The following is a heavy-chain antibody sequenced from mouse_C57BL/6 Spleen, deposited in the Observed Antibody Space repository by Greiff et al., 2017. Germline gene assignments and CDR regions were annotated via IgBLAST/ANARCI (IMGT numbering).Heavy chain of an antibody. V-gene: IGHV1-5*01. CDR2: IYPGNSDT. CDR1: GYTFTSYW. D-gene: IGHD1-1*01. Sequence: VQLQQSGTVLARPGASVKMSCKTSGYTFTSYWMHWVKQRPGQGLEWIGAIYPGNSDTSYNQKFKGKAKLTAVTSASTAYMELSSLTNEDSAVYYCTRVPGYGSSYFWYFDVWGTGTTVTVSS. J-gene: IGHJ1*03. CDR3: TRVPGYGSSYFWYFDV.